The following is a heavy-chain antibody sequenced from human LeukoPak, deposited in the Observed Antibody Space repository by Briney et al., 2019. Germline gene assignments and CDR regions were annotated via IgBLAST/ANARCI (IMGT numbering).Heavy chain of an antibody. Sequence: SETLSLTCTVSGGSISSHHWSWIRQPPGKGLEWIGYIYYSGSTNYKPSLKSRVTISVDMSKNQFSLKLTSVTAADTAVYYCARHLDIAAPGTFDYWGQGTLVTVSS. D-gene: IGHD6-13*01. CDR3: ARHLDIAAPGTFDY. CDR2: IYYSGST. J-gene: IGHJ4*02. V-gene: IGHV4-59*08. CDR1: GGSISSHH.